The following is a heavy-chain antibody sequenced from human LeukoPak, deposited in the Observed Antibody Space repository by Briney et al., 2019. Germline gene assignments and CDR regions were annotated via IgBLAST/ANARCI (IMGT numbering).Heavy chain of an antibody. V-gene: IGHV4-38-2*02. CDR1: ADSLSSGYY. Sequence: SETLSLICTVSADSLSSGYYWGWIRQSPGKGLEWIGSIYHSGSTYYNPSLRSRVTISVDMSKNQFSLRLNSVTAADTAVYYCARDGASASGSWFGPWGQGTLVIVSS. CDR3: ARDGASASGSWFGP. D-gene: IGHD1-26*01. CDR2: IYHSGST. J-gene: IGHJ5*02.